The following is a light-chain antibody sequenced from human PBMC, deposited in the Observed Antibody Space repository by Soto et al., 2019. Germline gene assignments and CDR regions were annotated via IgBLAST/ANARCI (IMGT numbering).Light chain of an antibody. CDR2: DAS. J-gene: IGKJ5*01. V-gene: IGKV3-11*01. CDR1: QSVSSY. Sequence: ELALAQAPATLSLSPGEIATLSCRASQSVSSYLAWYQQKPGQAPRILIYDASNRATGIPARFSGSGSGAVFTLTISSLEPEYVAVYYCQQRSNWPTLGQGTRLEIK. CDR3: QQRSNWPT.